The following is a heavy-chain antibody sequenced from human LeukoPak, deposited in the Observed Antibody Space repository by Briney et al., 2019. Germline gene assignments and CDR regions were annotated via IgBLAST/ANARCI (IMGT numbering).Heavy chain of an antibody. CDR1: GGSFCGYY. J-gene: IGHJ4*02. Sequence: PSETLSLTCAVYGGSFCGYYWSWLPQPPGKGREWSGEIKHSGSTNYNPSLKSRVTISVDTSKNQFSLKLSSVAAADTAVYYCSCTGWYGSVDYWGQGTLVTVSS. CDR3: SCTGWYGSVDY. V-gene: IGHV4-34*01. CDR2: IKHSGST. D-gene: IGHD3-10*01.